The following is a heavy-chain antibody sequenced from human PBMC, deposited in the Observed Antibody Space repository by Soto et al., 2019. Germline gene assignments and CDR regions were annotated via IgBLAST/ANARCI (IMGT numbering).Heavy chain of an antibody. CDR1: GGSISSSSW. Sequence: QVQLQESGPGLVKPSGTLSLTCAVSGGSISSSSWWTWVRQSPGKGLEWIGEIFESGATNYNPSLKSPLTMSVDKSKNPFSLNLSSLTAADTAVYFCTTSHSGDLNRWCQGTLVTVSS. CDR2: IFESGAT. D-gene: IGHD3-10*01. J-gene: IGHJ5*02. CDR3: TTSHSGDLNR. V-gene: IGHV4-4*02.